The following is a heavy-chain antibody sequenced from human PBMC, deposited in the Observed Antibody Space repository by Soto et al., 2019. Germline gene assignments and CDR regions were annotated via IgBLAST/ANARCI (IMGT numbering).Heavy chain of an antibody. J-gene: IGHJ4*02. V-gene: IGHV3-23*01. Sequence: GGSLRLSCAASVFAFSSNSMAWVRQAPGKWLDWFSSISDNSYRVXXADSLKGRXTFSRYNSRNHXSLQMXSLRAEATALYYCVILAHGNFDFWGQGTLVTVSS. D-gene: IGHD1-26*01. CDR3: VILAHGNFDF. CDR1: VFAFSSNS. CDR2: ISDNSYRV.